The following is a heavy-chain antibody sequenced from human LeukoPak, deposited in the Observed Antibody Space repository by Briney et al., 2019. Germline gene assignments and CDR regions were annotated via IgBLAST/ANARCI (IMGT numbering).Heavy chain of an antibody. CDR1: GFTFSSYG. CDR3: ARRRGMIRGVYYYCGMDV. V-gene: IGHV3-23*01. CDR2: MSDSGGST. Sequence: GGSLRLSCAASGFTFSSYGMSWVRQAPGKGLDWVSSMSDSGGSTYYAESVKGRFTISRDNSKNTLYLQMSSLRAEDTAVYYCARRRGMIRGVYYYCGMDVWGQGTTVTVSS. D-gene: IGHD3-10*01. J-gene: IGHJ6*02.